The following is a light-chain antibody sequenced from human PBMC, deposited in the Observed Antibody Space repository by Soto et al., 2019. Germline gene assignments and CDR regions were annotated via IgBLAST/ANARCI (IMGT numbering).Light chain of an antibody. CDR3: CSRV. Sequence: QSALTQPASVSGSPGQSITISCTGTSSDVATYNLVSWYQQRPGTAPQLIIYEVTKRPSGVSTRFSGSQSGNPASLTISGLQADDEADYYCCSRVFGGGTKVTVL. V-gene: IGLV2-23*02. J-gene: IGLJ3*02. CDR1: SSDVATYNL. CDR2: EVT.